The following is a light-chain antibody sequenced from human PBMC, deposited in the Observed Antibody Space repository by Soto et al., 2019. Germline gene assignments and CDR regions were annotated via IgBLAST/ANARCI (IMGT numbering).Light chain of an antibody. J-gene: IGKJ1*01. Sequence: IVLTQSPGTLSLSPGERATLSCRASQSVSSSYLAWYQQKPDQAPRLLIYGASSRATGIPDRFSGSGSGTDFTLTISRLEPEDFAVYYCQQYGSSPGTFGQGTKVEIK. CDR2: GAS. V-gene: IGKV3-20*01. CDR3: QQYGSSPGT. CDR1: QSVSSSY.